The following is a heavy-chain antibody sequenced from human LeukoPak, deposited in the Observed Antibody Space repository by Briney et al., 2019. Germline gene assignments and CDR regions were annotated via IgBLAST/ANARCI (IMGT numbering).Heavy chain of an antibody. J-gene: IGHJ5*02. V-gene: IGHV3-53*01. CDR1: GFTVNNND. CDR3: ARGQGA. CDR2: IYIGGGT. Sequence: GGSLRLSCAASGFTVNNNDMSWVRQAPGKGLEWVSVIYIGGGTYYAAAVKGRFTISRDNSKNTLFLQMNSLRADDTAMYYCARGQGAWGQGTLVTVSS.